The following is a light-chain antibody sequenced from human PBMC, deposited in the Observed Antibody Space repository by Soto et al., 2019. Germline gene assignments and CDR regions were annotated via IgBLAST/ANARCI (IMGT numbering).Light chain of an antibody. Sequence: EVVLTQSPGTLSLSPGERAILSCSASQSVPNNYLAWYQQKPGQAPRLLIYGASSRAIGIPDRFSGCGSGTDFTLTISRLEHEDFAVYYCQQDGSSSWTFGQGTQADIK. CDR1: QSVPNNY. V-gene: IGKV3-20*01. CDR2: GAS. J-gene: IGKJ1*01. CDR3: QQDGSSSWT.